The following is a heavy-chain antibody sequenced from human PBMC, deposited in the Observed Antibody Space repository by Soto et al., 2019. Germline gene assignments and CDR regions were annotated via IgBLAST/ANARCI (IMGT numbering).Heavy chain of an antibody. Sequence: EVQLVESGGGLVQPGGSLRLSCVASGLTFINNYMMWVRQAPGKGLEWVSLVYSAGTTYYTDSVKGRFSSSRDNSKNTVYLQMNSLGAEDTAVYYCATSGSKPRFDFWGQGTLVTVSS. CDR2: VYSAGTT. D-gene: IGHD1-26*01. CDR1: GLTFINNY. CDR3: ATSGSKPRFDF. J-gene: IGHJ4*02. V-gene: IGHV3-66*01.